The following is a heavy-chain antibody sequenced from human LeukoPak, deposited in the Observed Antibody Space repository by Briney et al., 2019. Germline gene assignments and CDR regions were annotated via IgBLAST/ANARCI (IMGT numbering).Heavy chain of an antibody. CDR2: INHGGST. D-gene: IGHD1-1*01. CDR1: GGSFSGYY. Sequence: SETLSLTCAVYGGSFSGYYWSWIRQPPGKGLEWIGEINHGGSTNYNPSLKSRVTISVDTSKNQFSLKLSSVTAADTAVYYCAREWKGSFDYWGQGTLVTVSS. CDR3: AREWKGSFDY. V-gene: IGHV4-34*01. J-gene: IGHJ4*02.